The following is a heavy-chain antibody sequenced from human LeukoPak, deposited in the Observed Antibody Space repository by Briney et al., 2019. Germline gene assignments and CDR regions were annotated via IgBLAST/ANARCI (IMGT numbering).Heavy chain of an antibody. D-gene: IGHD7-27*01. CDR3: AKGSMNWGNYFFDY. CDR2: IGGGGFST. J-gene: IGHJ4*02. V-gene: IGHV3-23*01. CDR1: GFAFSSHS. Sequence: GGSLRLSCVASGFAFSSHSMNWVRQAPGKGLEWVSGIGGGGFSTNYADSVKGRFTISRDNSKNTLYLQMNSLRTDDTAVYYCAKGSMNWGNYFFDYWGQGTLVTVSS.